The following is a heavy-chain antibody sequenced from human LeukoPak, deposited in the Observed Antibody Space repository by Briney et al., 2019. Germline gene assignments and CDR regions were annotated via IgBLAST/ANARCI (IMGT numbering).Heavy chain of an antibody. V-gene: IGHV3-30-3*01. CDR1: GFTFSSYA. Sequence: PGRSLRLSCAASGFTFSSYAMHWVRQAPGKGLEWVAVISYDGSNRYYADSVKGRFTISRDNSKNTLYLQMNSLRAEDTAVYYCARGHRYGYDYWGQGTLVTVSS. J-gene: IGHJ4*02. D-gene: IGHD6-25*01. CDR3: ARGHRYGYDY. CDR2: ISYDGSNR.